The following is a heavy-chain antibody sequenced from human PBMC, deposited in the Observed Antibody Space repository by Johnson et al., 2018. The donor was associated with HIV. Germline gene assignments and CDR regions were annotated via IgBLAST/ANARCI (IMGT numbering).Heavy chain of an antibody. CDR2: IGTAGDT. D-gene: IGHD3-10*01. V-gene: IGHV3-13*01. Sequence: MLLVESGGGLVQPGGSLRLSCAASGFIFSSYDMHWVRQAKGKGLEWVSTIGTAGDTYYPGSVKGRFTISRENAKNSLYLQMNSLKAGDTAVYYCARGRDYYGSIDAFDIWGQGTLVTVSS. J-gene: IGHJ3*02. CDR1: GFIFSSYD. CDR3: ARGRDYYGSIDAFDI.